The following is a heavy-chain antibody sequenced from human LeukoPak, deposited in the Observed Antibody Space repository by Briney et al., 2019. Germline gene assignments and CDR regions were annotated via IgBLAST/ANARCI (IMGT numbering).Heavy chain of an antibody. CDR3: ARDRYYDGDGYYYPHKIDP. V-gene: IGHV4-59*01. Sequence: SETLSLTCTVSGGSISSYYWSWIRQPPGKGLEWIGYIYYSGSTHYNPSLKSRVTISVDTSKNQFSLKLRSVTAADTAVYYCARDRYYDGDGYYYPHKIDPWGQGILVTASS. J-gene: IGHJ5*02. CDR2: IYYSGST. D-gene: IGHD3-22*01. CDR1: GGSISSYY.